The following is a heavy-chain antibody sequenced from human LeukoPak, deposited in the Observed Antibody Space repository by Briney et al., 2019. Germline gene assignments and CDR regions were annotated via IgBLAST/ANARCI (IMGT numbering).Heavy chain of an antibody. CDR1: GASFSGYY. D-gene: IGHD6-13*01. J-gene: IGHJ4*02. CDR3: ARGPRDSSSWYLNY. V-gene: IGHV4-34*01. Sequence: SETLSLTCAVYGASFSGYYWSWIRQPPGKELEWIGEINHTGNTNYNPSLKSRVTISVDTSKNQFSLKLSSVTAADTAVYYCARGPRDSSSWYLNYWGQGTLVAVSS. CDR2: INHTGNT.